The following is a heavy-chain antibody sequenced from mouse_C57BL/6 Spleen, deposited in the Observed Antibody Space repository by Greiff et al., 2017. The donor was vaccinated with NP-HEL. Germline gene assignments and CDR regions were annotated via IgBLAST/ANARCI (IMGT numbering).Heavy chain of an antibody. CDR1: GYAFTNYL. CDR3: ARPPYYYGSSYGYFDV. CDR2: INPGSGGT. D-gene: IGHD1-1*01. Sequence: QVQLKQSGAELVRPGTSVKVSCKASGYAFTNYLIEWVKQRPGQGLEWIGVINPGSGGTNYNEKFKGKATLTADKSSSTAYMQLSSLTSEDSAVYFCARPPYYYGSSYGYFDVWGTGTTVTVSS. J-gene: IGHJ1*03. V-gene: IGHV1-54*01.